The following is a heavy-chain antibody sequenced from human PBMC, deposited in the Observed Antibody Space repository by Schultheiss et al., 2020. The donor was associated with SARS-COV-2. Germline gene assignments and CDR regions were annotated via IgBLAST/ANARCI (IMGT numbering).Heavy chain of an antibody. J-gene: IGHJ6*03. V-gene: IGHV3-9*01. CDR1: GFTFDDYA. Sequence: SLKISCAASGFTFDDYAMHWVRQAPGKGLEWVSGISWNSGSIGYADSVKGRFTISRDNAKNSLYLQMNSLRAEDTALYYCAKTSRFHYYYYYMDVWGKGTTVTVSS. CDR2: ISWNSGSI. D-gene: IGHD3-10*01. CDR3: AKTSRFHYYYYYMDV.